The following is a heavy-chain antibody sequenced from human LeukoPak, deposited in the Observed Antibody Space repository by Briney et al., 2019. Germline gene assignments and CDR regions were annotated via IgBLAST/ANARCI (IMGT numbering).Heavy chain of an antibody. CDR1: GGSIIDYY. D-gene: IGHD2-2*01. V-gene: IGHV4-59*01. Sequence: KASETLSLTCTVSGGSIIDYYWYWIRQPPGKGLEWIAYVHSSGNSNHNPSLKSRVTISVDTSKNHLSLRLTAVTAADTAVYYCARRPASRLTFDYWGHGTLVTVSS. J-gene: IGHJ4*01. CDR2: VHSSGNS. CDR3: ARRPASRLTFDY.